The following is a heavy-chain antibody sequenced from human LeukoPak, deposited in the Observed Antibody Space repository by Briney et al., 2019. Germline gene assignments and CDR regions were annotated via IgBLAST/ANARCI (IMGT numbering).Heavy chain of an antibody. J-gene: IGHJ4*02. V-gene: IGHV3-33*01. CDR1: GFTFSSYG. CDR2: IWYDGSNK. D-gene: IGHD4-17*01. Sequence: PGGSLRLSCAASGFTFSSYGMHWVRQAPGKGLEWVAVIWYDGSNKYYADSVKGRFTISRDNSKNTLYLQMNSLRAEDTAVYYCAREGGHDYGDYVLDYWGKGTLVTVSS. CDR3: AREGGHDYGDYVLDY.